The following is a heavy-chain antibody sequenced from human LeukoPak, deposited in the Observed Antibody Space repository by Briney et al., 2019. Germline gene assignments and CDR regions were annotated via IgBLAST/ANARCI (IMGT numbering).Heavy chain of an antibody. CDR1: GFTFTSSA. D-gene: IGHD3-22*01. V-gene: IGHV1-58*02. J-gene: IGHJ3*02. CDR2: IVVGSGNT. CDR3: TRAVTRGVVRDAFDI. Sequence: SVKVSCKASGFTFTSSAMQWVRQARGQRLEWIGWIVVGSGNTNYAQKFQERVTITRDMSTSTAYMELSSLRSEDTAVYYCTRAVTRGVVRDAFDIWGQGTMVTVSS.